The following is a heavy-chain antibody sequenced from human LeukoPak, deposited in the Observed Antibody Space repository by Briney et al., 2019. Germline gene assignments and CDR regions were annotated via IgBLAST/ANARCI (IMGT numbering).Heavy chain of an antibody. CDR1: GFTFTAYA. Sequence: PGGSLRLSCAASGFTFTAYAMTWVRQAPGKGLEWVSEISGNGGTASYADSVKGRFTISRDNSKTTVYLQMNSLRAEDTAVYFCARDPRGYTGYDFRGPDTYCFDHWGQGILATVSS. J-gene: IGHJ4*02. V-gene: IGHV3-23*01. D-gene: IGHD5-12*01. CDR3: ARDPRGYTGYDFRGPDTYCFDH. CDR2: ISGNGGTA.